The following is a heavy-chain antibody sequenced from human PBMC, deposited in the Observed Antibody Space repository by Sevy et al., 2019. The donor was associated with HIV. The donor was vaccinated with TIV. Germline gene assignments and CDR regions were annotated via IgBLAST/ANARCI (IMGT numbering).Heavy chain of an antibody. CDR3: AKDLSVHRTMIVVVLDY. CDR2: ISGSGGST. V-gene: IGHV3-23*01. J-gene: IGHJ4*02. D-gene: IGHD3-22*01. CDR1: GFTFSSYA. Sequence: GGSLRLSCAASGFTFSSYAMSWVRQAPGKGLEWVSAISGSGGSTYYADSVKGRFTISRDNSKNTLYLQMNSLRAEDTAVYYCAKDLSVHRTMIVVVLDYWGQGTLVTVSS.